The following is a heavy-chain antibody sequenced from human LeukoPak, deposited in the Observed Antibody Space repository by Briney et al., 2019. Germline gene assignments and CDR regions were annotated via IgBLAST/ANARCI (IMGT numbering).Heavy chain of an antibody. Sequence: SETLSLTCTVSGGSISSNNYYWGWIRQPPGKGLEWIGSISYSERTYKSPSLQSRFTISVDTSKNQFSLKLTSVTAADTAVYYCARQTGSGLFILPGGQGTLVTVSS. D-gene: IGHD3/OR15-3a*01. J-gene: IGHJ4*02. V-gene: IGHV4-39*01. CDR2: ISYSERT. CDR3: ARQTGSGLFILP. CDR1: GGSISSNNYY.